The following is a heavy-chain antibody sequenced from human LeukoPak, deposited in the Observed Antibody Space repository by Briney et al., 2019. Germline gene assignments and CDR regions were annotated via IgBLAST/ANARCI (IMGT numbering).Heavy chain of an antibody. V-gene: IGHV4-34*01. Sequence: PSETLSLTCVVYGGSFSGSYWSWIRQPPGKGLEWIGEINYSGSTNYNPSLKSRVTISADTSKNQFSLTMSSVTAADTAVYYCARHVHSSSWFPTWGQGTLVTVSS. J-gene: IGHJ5*02. CDR2: INYSGST. CDR1: GGSFSGSY. D-gene: IGHD6-13*01. CDR3: ARHVHSSSWFPT.